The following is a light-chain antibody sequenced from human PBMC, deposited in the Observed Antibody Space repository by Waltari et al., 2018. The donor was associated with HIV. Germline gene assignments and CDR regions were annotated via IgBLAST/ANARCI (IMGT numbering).Light chain of an antibody. V-gene: IGLV3-1*01. CDR3: QAWDSSVV. Sequence: SYELTQPPSVSVSPGQTASITCSGDKLGDKYACWYQQKPGQSPVLVIYQVSKRPAGSPGRFSGSNSGNTATLTISGTQAMDEADYYCQAWDSSVVFGGGTKLTVL. CDR1: KLGDKY. J-gene: IGLJ2*01. CDR2: QVS.